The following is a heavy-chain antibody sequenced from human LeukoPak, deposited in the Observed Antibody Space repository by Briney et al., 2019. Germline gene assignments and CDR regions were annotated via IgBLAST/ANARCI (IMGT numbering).Heavy chain of an antibody. Sequence: SETLSLTCTVSGGSISSYYWSWIRQPPGKGLEWIGYIYYSGSTNYNPSLKSRVTISVDTSKNQFSLKLSSVTAADTAVYYCARGSSSWTEYNWFDPWGQGTLVTVSS. CDR1: GGSISSYY. CDR3: ARGSSSWTEYNWFDP. J-gene: IGHJ5*02. D-gene: IGHD6-13*01. V-gene: IGHV4-59*12. CDR2: IYYSGST.